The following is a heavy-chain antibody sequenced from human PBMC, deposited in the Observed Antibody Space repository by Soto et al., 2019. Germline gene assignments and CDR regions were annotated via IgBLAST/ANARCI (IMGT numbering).Heavy chain of an antibody. CDR1: GFSLSTSGVG. V-gene: IGHV2-5*02. Sequence: QITLKESGPTLVKPTQTLTLTCTFSGFSLSTSGVGVGWILQPPVKALEWLAFIYWDDDESYSPYLKSRLTITKANSNSQVVLTMANMDPVDTATYHCAHRTPVFRGFDYWGQGTLVTVSS. CDR3: AHRTPVFRGFDY. CDR2: IYWDDDE. D-gene: IGHD3-10*01. J-gene: IGHJ4*02.